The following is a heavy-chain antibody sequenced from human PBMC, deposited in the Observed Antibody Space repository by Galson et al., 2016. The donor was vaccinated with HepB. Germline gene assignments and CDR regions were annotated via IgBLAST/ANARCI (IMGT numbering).Heavy chain of an antibody. CDR1: GYSFTSNW. D-gene: IGHD5-18*01. CDR2: IYPGNSDT. J-gene: IGHJ5*02. Sequence: QSGAEVKKPGESLRISCKGSGYSFTSNWIGWVRQMPGKGLEWMGIIYPGNSDTKYSPSFQGQVTISVDKSISTAYLQWSSLKASDTAMYYCARMVNNAHWNWFDTWGQGTRVTVSS. V-gene: IGHV5-51*01. CDR3: ARMVNNAHWNWFDT.